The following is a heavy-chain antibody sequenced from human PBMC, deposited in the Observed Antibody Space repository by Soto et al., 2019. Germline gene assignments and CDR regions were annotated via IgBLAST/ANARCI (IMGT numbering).Heavy chain of an antibody. J-gene: IGHJ1*01. D-gene: IGHD2-21*02. CDR2: ISYSGNT. Sequence: QLHLQESGPGLVKPSETLSLTCTVSGGSISSGSYYWGWVRQPPGKGLEWIGSISYSGNTYYTPSLKSLVTISRDTSTNQYSLKVYSVTAADTAVYYCARVGDWSVCQPCGQGTLVTVSS. V-gene: IGHV4-39*01. CDR3: ARVGDWSVCQP. CDR1: GGSISSGSYY.